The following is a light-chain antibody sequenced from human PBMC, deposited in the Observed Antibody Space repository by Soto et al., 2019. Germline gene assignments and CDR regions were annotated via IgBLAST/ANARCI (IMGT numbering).Light chain of an antibody. CDR1: QSISTW. V-gene: IGKV1-5*01. J-gene: IGKJ2*01. Sequence: DIQMTQSPSTLSASVGDRVTITCRASQSISTWLVWYQQKPGKAPKLLIYDASSLESRVPSRFSGSGSGTEFTLTISGLRPDDFAPYYCQQYNTYSYTFGQGTKLEIK. CDR3: QQYNTYSYT. CDR2: DAS.